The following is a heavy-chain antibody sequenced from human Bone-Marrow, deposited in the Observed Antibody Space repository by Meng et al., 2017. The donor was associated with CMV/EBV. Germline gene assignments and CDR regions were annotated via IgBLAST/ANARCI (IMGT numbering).Heavy chain of an antibody. V-gene: IGHV4-61*01. CDR1: GGSVSSGSYY. D-gene: IGHD5-12*01. Sequence: SETLSLTCTVSGGSVSSGSYYWSWIRQPPGKGLEWFGYIYYRGSTNYNPSLKSRVTISVETSKHQFSPKLSSVTAADTAVYYCARDWGVYSGYDRLVFDYWGQGTLVTVSS. CDR3: ARDWGVYSGYDRLVFDY. J-gene: IGHJ4*02. CDR2: IYYRGST.